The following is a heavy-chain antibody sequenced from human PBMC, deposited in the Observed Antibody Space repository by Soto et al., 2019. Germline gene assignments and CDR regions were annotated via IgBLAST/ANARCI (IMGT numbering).Heavy chain of an antibody. CDR1: GFTFYNTW. Sequence: GGSLRLSCTASGFTFYNTWMSWVRQSPGKGLEWVGRVKSKTDGGATDYTAPVKGRFTISRDDSQNTLYLQMNSLQTDDTAVYFCARDLTISSTDGPLDPWGHGTLVTVSS. V-gene: IGHV3-15*01. J-gene: IGHJ5*02. D-gene: IGHD1-1*01. CDR2: VKSKTDGGAT. CDR3: ARDLTISSTDGPLDP.